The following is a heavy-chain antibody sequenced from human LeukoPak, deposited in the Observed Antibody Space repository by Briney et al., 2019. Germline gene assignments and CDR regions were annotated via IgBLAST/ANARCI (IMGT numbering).Heavy chain of an antibody. Sequence: NTSETLSLTCTVSGGSISSYYWSWIRQPPGKGLEWIGYIYYSGSTNYSPSLKSRVTISVNTSKNQFSLKLSSVTAADTAVYYCARERGYSYYYYMDVWGKGTTVTISS. J-gene: IGHJ6*03. V-gene: IGHV4-59*01. CDR1: GGSISSYY. CDR3: ARERGYSYYYYMDV. CDR2: IYYSGST. D-gene: IGHD5-18*01.